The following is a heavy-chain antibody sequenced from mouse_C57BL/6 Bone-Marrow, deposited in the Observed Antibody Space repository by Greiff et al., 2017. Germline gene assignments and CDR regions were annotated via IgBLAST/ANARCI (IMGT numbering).Heavy chain of an antibody. D-gene: IGHD2-3*01. CDR3: AREWLLSYFDY. CDR2: INPNNGGT. Sequence: VQLQQSGPELVKPGASVKISCKASGYTFTDYYMNWVKQSHGKSLEWIGDINPNNGGTSYNQKFKGKATLTVDKSSSTAYMGLRSLTSEDSAVYYCAREWLLSYFDYWGQGTTLTVSS. J-gene: IGHJ2*01. V-gene: IGHV1-26*01. CDR1: GYTFTDYY.